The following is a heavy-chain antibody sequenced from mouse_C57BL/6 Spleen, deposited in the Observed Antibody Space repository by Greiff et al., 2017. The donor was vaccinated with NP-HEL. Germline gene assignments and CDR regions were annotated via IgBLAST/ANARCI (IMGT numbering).Heavy chain of an antibody. J-gene: IGHJ4*01. Sequence: QVQLQQPGAELVMPGASVKLSCKASGYTFTSYWMHWVKQRPGQGLEWIGEIDPSDSYTNYNQKFKGKSTLTVDQSSSTAYMQLSSLTSEDSAVYYCARRETYYNAMDYWGQGTSVTVSS. V-gene: IGHV1-69*01. CDR1: GYTFTSYW. CDR2: IDPSDSYT. D-gene: IGHD2-12*01. CDR3: ARRETYYNAMDY.